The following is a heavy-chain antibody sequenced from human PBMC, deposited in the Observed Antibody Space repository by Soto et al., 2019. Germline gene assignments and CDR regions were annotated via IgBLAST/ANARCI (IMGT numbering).Heavy chain of an antibody. Sequence: SETLSLTCSVSGGYISGSDYYWGWISQSPGKGLEWIGSIYHTGETYYKSSLKSRISISVDTSKNQFYLQLRSLTAADTAVYYCASKGYRIWGQGTQVTVSS. CDR3: ASKGYRI. CDR1: GGYISGSDYY. J-gene: IGHJ1*01. CDR2: IYHTGET. D-gene: IGHD3-16*02. V-gene: IGHV4-39*01.